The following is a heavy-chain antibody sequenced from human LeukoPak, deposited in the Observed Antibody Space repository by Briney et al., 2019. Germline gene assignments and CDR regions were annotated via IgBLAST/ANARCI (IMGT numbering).Heavy chain of an antibody. D-gene: IGHD6-19*01. J-gene: IGHJ5*02. V-gene: IGHV3-11*05. CDR1: GFNFRDYH. CDR2: IVGSSSYT. Sequence: PGGSLRLSCAASGFNFRDYHMSWIRQAPRKGLEWVAYIVGSSSYTNYADSVKGRFTISRDNGENSLYLQMNSLRAEDTAVYYCAKGYSNGYGAWGQGTLVTVSS. CDR3: AKGYSNGYGA.